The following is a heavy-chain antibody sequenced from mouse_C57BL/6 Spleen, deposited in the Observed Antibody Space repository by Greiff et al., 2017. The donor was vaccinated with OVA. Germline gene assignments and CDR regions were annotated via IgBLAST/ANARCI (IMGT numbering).Heavy chain of an antibody. D-gene: IGHD1-1*01. CDR2: INPYNGGT. CDR3: ARYYYGSSYGFDY. V-gene: IGHV1-19*01. CDR1: GYTFTDYY. Sequence: EVKLVESGPVLVKPGASVKMSCKASGYTFTDYYMNWVKQSHGKSLEWIGVINPYNGGTSYNQKFKGKATLTVDKSSSTAYMELNSLTSEDSAVYYCARYYYGSSYGFDYWGQGTTLTVSS. J-gene: IGHJ2*01.